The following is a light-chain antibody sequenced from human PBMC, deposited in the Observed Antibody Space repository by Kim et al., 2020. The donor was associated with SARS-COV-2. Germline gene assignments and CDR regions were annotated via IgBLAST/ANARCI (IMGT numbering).Light chain of an antibody. CDR1: QSVSSNF. V-gene: IGKV3-20*01. J-gene: IGKJ1*01. CDR3: QQYATSPET. Sequence: ENVSTQSPGTLSLSPGERATLSCRASQSVSSNFLAWYQQKAGQAPRLVIYSASSRASGIPDRFSGSGSGTDFTLTISTLEPEDFAVYYCQQYATSPETVGRGTKVEIK. CDR2: SAS.